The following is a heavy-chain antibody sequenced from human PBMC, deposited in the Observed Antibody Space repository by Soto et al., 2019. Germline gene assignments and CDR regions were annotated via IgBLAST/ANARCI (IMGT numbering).Heavy chain of an antibody. V-gene: IGHV4-61*08. D-gene: IGHD2-21*02. J-gene: IGHJ4*02. CDR2: IYYSAST. CDR3: AGHLPYCGGDCYSLDY. Sequence: LSLTCTVSGGSISSGGYYWSWIRQHPGKGLEWLGYIYYSASTNYSPSLKSRVTISVDTSKNQFSLNLSSVTAADTAVYYCAGHLPYCGGDCYSLDYWGQGTLVTVSS. CDR1: GGSISSGGYY.